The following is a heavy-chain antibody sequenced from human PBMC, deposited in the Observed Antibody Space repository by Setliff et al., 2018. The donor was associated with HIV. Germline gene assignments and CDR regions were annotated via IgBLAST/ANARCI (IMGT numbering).Heavy chain of an antibody. V-gene: IGHV4-59*08. CDR2: IYYSGST. J-gene: IGHJ2*01. CDR3: ARHQGKYYDSSGYSGWFFDL. D-gene: IGHD3-22*01. CDR1: GGSFSGYY. Sequence: PSETLSLTCAVYGGSFSGYYWSWIRQPPEKGLEWIGYIYYSGSTNYNPSLKSRVTISVDTSKNQFSLRLSSVTAADTAVYYCARHQGKYYDSSGYSGWFFDLWGRGTLVTVSS.